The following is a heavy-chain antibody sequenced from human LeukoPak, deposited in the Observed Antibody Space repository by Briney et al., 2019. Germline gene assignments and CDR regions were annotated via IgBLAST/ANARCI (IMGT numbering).Heavy chain of an antibody. CDR2: INPNSGGT. Sequence: AASVKVSCKASGYTFTGYYMHWVRQAPGQGLEWMGWINPNSGGTNYEQTFQGRVTLTRDTSISTDSMELSRMRVNATAVSYCAPWGGDYSEIDAFDIWGQGTMVTVSS. CDR3: APWGGDYSEIDAFDI. V-gene: IGHV1-2*02. CDR1: GYTFTGYY. D-gene: IGHD4-17*01. J-gene: IGHJ3*02.